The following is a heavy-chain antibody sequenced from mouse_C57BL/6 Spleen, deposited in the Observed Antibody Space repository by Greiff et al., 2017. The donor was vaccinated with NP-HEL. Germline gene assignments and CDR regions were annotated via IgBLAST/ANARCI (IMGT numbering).Heavy chain of an antibody. D-gene: IGHD3-2*02. CDR3: ARTAQATYYAMDY. CDR1: GYSITSGYY. J-gene: IGHJ4*01. V-gene: IGHV3-6*01. CDR2: ISYDGSN. Sequence: EVKLQESGPGLVKPSQSLSLTCSVTGYSITSGYYWNWIRQFPGNKLEWMGYISYDGSNNYNPSLKNRISITRDTSKNQFFLKLNSVTTEDTATYYCARTAQATYYAMDYWGQGTSVTVSS.